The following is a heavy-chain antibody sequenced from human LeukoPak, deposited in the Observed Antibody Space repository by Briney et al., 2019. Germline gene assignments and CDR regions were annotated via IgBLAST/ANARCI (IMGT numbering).Heavy chain of an antibody. J-gene: IGHJ5*02. CDR2: INHSGST. D-gene: IGHD6-6*01. V-gene: IGHV4-34*01. Sequence: SETLSLTCAVYGGSFSGYYWSWIRQPPGKGLEWIGEINHSGSTNYNPSLKSRVTISVDTSKNQFSLKLSSVTAADTAVYYCARGRPIDNSGIAARRKPQKTNRNWFDPWGQGTLVTVSS. CDR1: GGSFSGYY. CDR3: ARGRPIDNSGIAARRKPQKTNRNWFDP.